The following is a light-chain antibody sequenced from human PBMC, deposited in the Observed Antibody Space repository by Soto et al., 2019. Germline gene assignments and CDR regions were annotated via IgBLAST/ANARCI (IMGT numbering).Light chain of an antibody. CDR3: CSYAGDSYV. CDR2: DVS. CDR1: NSDVGNYNL. Sequence: QSALTQPASVSGSPGQSITISCTGTNSDVGNYNLVSWYQQHPGKAPKLMIYDVSKRPSGVSNRFSGSKSGNTASLTISGLQADDEADYYCCSYAGDSYVFGTGTKLTVL. J-gene: IGLJ1*01. V-gene: IGLV2-23*02.